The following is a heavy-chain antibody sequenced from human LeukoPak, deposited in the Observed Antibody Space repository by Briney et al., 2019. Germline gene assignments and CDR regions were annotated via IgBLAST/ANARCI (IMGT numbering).Heavy chain of an antibody. CDR2: IFPSGGEI. Sequence: PGGSLRLSCAASGFTFSLYGMSWVRQPPGKGLEWVSSIFPSGGEIHYADSVRGRFTISRDNSKCTLSLQMNSLRAEDTAIYYCATYRQVLLPFESWGQGTLVTVSS. CDR3: ATYRQVLLPFES. D-gene: IGHD2-8*02. V-gene: IGHV3-23*01. CDR1: GFTFSLYG. J-gene: IGHJ4*02.